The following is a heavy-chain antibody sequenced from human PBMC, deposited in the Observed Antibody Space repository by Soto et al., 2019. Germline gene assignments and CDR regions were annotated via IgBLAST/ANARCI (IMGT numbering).Heavy chain of an antibody. CDR2: IIPILGIA. Sequence: QVQLVQSGAEVKKPGSSVKVSCKASGGTFSSYTISWVRQAPGQGLEWMGRIIPILGIANYAQKFQGRVKITADKSTSTAYMELSSLRSEDRAVYYCASGPSYYDFWSGPNYWGQGTLVTVSS. J-gene: IGHJ4*02. CDR1: GGTFSSYT. CDR3: ASGPSYYDFWSGPNY. V-gene: IGHV1-69*02. D-gene: IGHD3-3*01.